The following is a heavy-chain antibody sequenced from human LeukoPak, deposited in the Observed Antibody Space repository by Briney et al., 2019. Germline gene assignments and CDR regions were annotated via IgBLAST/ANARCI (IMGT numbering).Heavy chain of an antibody. D-gene: IGHD5-18*01. CDR3: ARGGDTAPTYYYYYYYMDV. V-gene: IGHV1-69*06. CDR2: IIPIFGTA. Sequence: SVKVSCKASGGTFSSYAISWVRQAPGQGLEWMGGIIPIFGTANYAQKFQGRVTITADKSTSTAYMELSSLRSEDTAVYYCARGGDTAPTYYYYYYYMDVWGKGTTVTVSS. J-gene: IGHJ6*03. CDR1: GGTFSSYA.